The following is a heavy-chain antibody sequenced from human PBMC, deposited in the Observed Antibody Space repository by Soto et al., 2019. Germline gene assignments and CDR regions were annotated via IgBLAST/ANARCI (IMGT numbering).Heavy chain of an antibody. J-gene: IGHJ6*02. CDR1: GYSFTSYW. Sequence: PGASLKISCKGSGYSFTSYWIGWVRQMPGKGLEWMGIIYPGDSDTRYSPSFQGQVTISADKSISTAYLQWSSLKASDTAMYYCARQGADYYDSSGYCYADYYYGMDVWGQGTTVTVSS. D-gene: IGHD3-22*01. CDR3: ARQGADYYDSSGYCYADYYYGMDV. CDR2: IYPGDSDT. V-gene: IGHV5-51*01.